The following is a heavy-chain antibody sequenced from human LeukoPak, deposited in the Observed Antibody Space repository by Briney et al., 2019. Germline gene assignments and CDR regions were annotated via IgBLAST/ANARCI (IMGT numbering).Heavy chain of an antibody. V-gene: IGHV4-59*08. J-gene: IGHJ3*02. D-gene: IGHD4-17*01. CDR3: ARHNYGDYVFDI. CDR1: GGSLSSYY. CDR2: INYSGSA. Sequence: SETLSLTCTVSGGSLSSYYFSWIRQSPGKGLEWIAYINYSGSASYNPSLKSRVTMSVDTSKQFSLSLSSLTAADTAVYYCARHNYGDYVFDIWGQGTKVTVSS.